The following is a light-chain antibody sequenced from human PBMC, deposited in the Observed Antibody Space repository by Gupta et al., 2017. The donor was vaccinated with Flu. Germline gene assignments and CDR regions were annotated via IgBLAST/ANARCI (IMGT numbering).Light chain of an antibody. CDR1: SNDIGRFDY. CDR2: SVG. Sequence: TSNDIGRFDYVSWFQQFPAKAHKLIIYSVGERPSGVPDRFSGSKSSNTASLTSSGLQAEDEADYYCCSYAGTFTFVFGGGTKVTVI. J-gene: IGLJ2*01. V-gene: IGLV2-11*03. CDR3: CSYAGTFTFV.